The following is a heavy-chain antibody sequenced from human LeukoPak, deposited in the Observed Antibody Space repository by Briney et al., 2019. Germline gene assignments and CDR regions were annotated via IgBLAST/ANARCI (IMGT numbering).Heavy chain of an antibody. CDR1: GFTFSSYA. Sequence: PGGSLRLSCAASGFTFSSYAMHWVRQAPGKGLEWVAVISYDGSNKYYADSVKGRFTISRDNSKNTLYLQMNSLRAEDTAVYYCARDRSSFSHYYGMDVWGQGTTVTVSS. V-gene: IGHV3-30-3*01. J-gene: IGHJ6*02. D-gene: IGHD2/OR15-2a*01. CDR3: ARDRSSFSHYYGMDV. CDR2: ISYDGSNK.